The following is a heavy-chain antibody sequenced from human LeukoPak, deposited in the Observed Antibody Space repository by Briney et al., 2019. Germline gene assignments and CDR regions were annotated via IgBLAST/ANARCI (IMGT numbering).Heavy chain of an antibody. CDR1: GFTFSSYG. CDR2: IRYDGSNK. Sequence: PGGSLRLSCAASGFTFSSYGMHWVRQAPGMGLEWVAFIRYDGSNKYYADSVKGRFTISRDNSKNTLYLQMNSLRAEDTAVYYCAKTQQLTLDYWGQGTLVTVSS. D-gene: IGHD6-13*01. V-gene: IGHV3-30*02. J-gene: IGHJ4*02. CDR3: AKTQQLTLDY.